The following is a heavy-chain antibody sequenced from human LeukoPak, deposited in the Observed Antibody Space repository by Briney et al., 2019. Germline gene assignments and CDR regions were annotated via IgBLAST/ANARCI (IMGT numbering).Heavy chain of an antibody. Sequence: GASVKVSCKASGYTFTGYYMRWVRQAPGQGLEWMGWINPNSGGTNYAQKFQGRVTMTRDTSISTAYMELSRLRSDDTAVYYCARGGIVVVVAATLAFDIWGQGTMVTVSS. D-gene: IGHD2-15*01. CDR2: INPNSGGT. CDR1: GYTFTGYY. CDR3: ARGGIVVVVAATLAFDI. J-gene: IGHJ3*02. V-gene: IGHV1-2*02.